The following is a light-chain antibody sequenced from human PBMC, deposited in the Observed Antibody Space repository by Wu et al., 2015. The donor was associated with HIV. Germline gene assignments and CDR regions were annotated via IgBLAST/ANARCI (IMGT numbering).Light chain of an antibody. CDR2: AAS. CDR1: QGISSY. Sequence: GDRVTITCRASQGISSYLAWYQQKPGKAPELLIYAASTLQSGVPSRFRGSGSGTEFTLTISSLQPEDFATYYCQQLNGYPLTFGGGTKVEIK. V-gene: IGKV1-9*01. J-gene: IGKJ4*01. CDR3: QQLNGYPLT.